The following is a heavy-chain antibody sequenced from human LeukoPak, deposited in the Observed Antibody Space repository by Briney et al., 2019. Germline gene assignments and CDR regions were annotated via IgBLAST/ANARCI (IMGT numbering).Heavy chain of an antibody. CDR1: GFTFSNYW. CDR2: ISYLSSHV. J-gene: IGHJ4*02. Sequence: GGSLRLSCAASGFTFSNYWMNWVRQAPGKGLEWVSSISYLSSHVYYGDSVKGRFSISRDNAKNSLYLQMNSLGAEDTAIYYCGRAFPPLRTSSAGDLWGQGILVTVSS. V-gene: IGHV3-21*01. D-gene: IGHD3-16*01. CDR3: GRAFPPLRTSSAGDL.